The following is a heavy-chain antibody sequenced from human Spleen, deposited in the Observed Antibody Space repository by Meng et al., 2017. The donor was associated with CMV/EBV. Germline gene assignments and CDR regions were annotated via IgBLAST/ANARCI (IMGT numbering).Heavy chain of an antibody. D-gene: IGHD5-12*01. CDR3: ARMGYSGYDWSDY. J-gene: IGHJ4*02. CDR2: INPNSGGT. CDR1: GYTFTGYY. Sequence: WKASGYTFTGYYRNWVRQAPGRGLEWMGRINPNSGGTNYAQKFQGRVTMTRDTSISTAYMELSRLRSDDTAVYYCARMGYSGYDWSDYWGQGTLVTVSS. V-gene: IGHV1-2*06.